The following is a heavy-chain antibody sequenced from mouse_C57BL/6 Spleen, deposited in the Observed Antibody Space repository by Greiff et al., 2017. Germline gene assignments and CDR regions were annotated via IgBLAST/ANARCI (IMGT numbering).Heavy chain of an antibody. CDR2: IDPNSGGT. V-gene: IGHV1-72*01. Sequence: VQLQQSGAELVKPGASVKLSCKASGYTFTSYWMHWVKQRPGRGLEWIGRIDPNSGGTKYNEKFKSKATLTVDKPSSTAYMQLSSLTSEDSAVYYCARTGIIYYDYDRVYFGYWGEGTTLTVSS. CDR3: ARTGIIYYDYDRVYFGY. CDR1: GYTFTSYW. J-gene: IGHJ2*01. D-gene: IGHD2-4*01.